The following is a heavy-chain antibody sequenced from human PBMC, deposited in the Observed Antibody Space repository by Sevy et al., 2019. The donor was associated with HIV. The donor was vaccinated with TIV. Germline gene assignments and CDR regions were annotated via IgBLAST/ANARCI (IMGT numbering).Heavy chain of an antibody. CDR3: ARDHVKDGDLGDYYYFAMDV. CDR1: GFIFSDYY. CDR2: ISGSDNTI. J-gene: IGHJ6*02. V-gene: IGHV3-11*01. Sequence: GGSLRLSCTASGFIFSDYYMSWIRQAPGKGLEWISYISGSDNTIYYADSVKGRFTISRDNAKNSLYLQMNSLRVDDTAVYDCARDHVKDGDLGDYYYFAMDVWGQGTTVTVSS. D-gene: IGHD4-17*01.